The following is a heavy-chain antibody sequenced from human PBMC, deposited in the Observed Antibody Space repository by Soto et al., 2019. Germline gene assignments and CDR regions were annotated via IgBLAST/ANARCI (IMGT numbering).Heavy chain of an antibody. V-gene: IGHV4-59*01. D-gene: IGHD5-12*01. CDR1: GVSITSYF. J-gene: IGHJ4*02. CDR3: ARDRRDGYKRYFDF. Sequence: NPSETLSLTCTVSGVSITSYFWSWIRQTPGKGLDWIGSISFSGATYNNPSLKGRAALSVDTSENHLSLTLNSVTSADTAVYFCARDRRDGYKRYFDFWGQGNQVTVSS. CDR2: ISFSGAT.